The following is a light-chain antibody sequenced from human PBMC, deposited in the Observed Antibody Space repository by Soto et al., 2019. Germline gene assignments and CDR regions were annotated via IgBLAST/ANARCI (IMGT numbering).Light chain of an antibody. Sequence: DIQMTQSPSTLSASVGDRVTITCRASQSINNWLAWYQQKPGKAPKVLIYDASTLDIGVPSRFSGSGFGTEFSLTISSLQPDEFATFYCQHYKSYSYTFGQGTKLEVK. CDR1: QSINNW. CDR2: DAS. CDR3: QHYKSYSYT. J-gene: IGKJ2*01. V-gene: IGKV1-5*01.